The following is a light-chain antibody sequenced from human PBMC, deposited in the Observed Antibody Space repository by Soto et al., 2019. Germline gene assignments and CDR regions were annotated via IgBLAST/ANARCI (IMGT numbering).Light chain of an antibody. J-gene: IGKJ5*01. V-gene: IGKV1-39*01. CDR3: QQSYSTPIS. CDR2: TAS. CDR1: QSISSY. Sequence: DTRLPQSPSSLSASVVATAPITCRASQSISSYLNWYQQKPGKAPNLLMYTASNLQSGVPSRFSGSGSGTDFTLTISSLQPEDFATYYCQQSYSTPISFGQGTQLEIK.